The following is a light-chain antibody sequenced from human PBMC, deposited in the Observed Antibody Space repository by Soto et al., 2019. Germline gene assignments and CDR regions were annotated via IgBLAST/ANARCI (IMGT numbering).Light chain of an antibody. CDR2: GAS. J-gene: IGKJ1*01. V-gene: IGKV3-15*01. CDR1: QSVSSN. Sequence: EIVMTQSPATLSVSPGERATLSCRASQSVSSNLAWYQQKPGQAPRLLIYGASTRATGIPARCSGSGSGTEFTRTISSLQSEDFAVYYCQQYNSWPPWTFGQGTKVEIK. CDR3: QQYNSWPPWT.